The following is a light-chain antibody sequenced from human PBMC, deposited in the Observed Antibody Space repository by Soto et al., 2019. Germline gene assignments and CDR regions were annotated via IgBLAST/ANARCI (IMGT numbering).Light chain of an antibody. J-gene: IGLJ2*01. CDR1: SSDVGSYKL. CDR3: CSYAGSSTDVV. CDR2: EGS. V-gene: IGLV2-23*01. Sequence: QSALTQPASVSGSPGQSITISCTGTSSDVGSYKLVSWYRQHPGKAPKLMIYEGSKRPLGVSNRFSGSTSGNTASLTISGLQAEDEADYYCCSYAGSSTDVVFGGGTKVTVL.